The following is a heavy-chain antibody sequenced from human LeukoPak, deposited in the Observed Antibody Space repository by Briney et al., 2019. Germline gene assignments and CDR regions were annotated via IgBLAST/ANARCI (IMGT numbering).Heavy chain of an antibody. V-gene: IGHV1-2*02. CDR2: INPNSGGT. CDR1: GYTFTGYY. Sequence: VASVKVSCKASGYTFTGYYMHWVRQAPGQGLEWMGWINPNSGGTNYAQKFQGRVTMTRDTSISTAYMELSRLRSDDTAVYYCARVNGYSYGLNWYFDLWGRGTLVTVSS. D-gene: IGHD5-18*01. CDR3: ARVNGYSYGLNWYFDL. J-gene: IGHJ2*01.